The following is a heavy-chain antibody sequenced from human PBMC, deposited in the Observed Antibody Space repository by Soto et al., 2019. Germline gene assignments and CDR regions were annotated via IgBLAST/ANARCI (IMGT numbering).Heavy chain of an antibody. CDR1: GFSFSTYN. D-gene: IGHD3-22*01. J-gene: IGHJ4*02. V-gene: IGHV3-48*02. Sequence: EVQLEESGGGFVQPGGSLRLSCAASGFSFSTYNMNWVRQAPGKGLEWVSYIGSSSTTIYYADSVKGRFTISRDNAKNSLYLQMNSLRDEDTAVYYCARDQYYYDSSGYSPFDYWGQGTLVTVSS. CDR2: IGSSSTTI. CDR3: ARDQYYYDSSGYSPFDY.